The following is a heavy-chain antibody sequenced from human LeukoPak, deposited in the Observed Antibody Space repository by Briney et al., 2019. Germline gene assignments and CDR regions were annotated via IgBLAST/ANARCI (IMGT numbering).Heavy chain of an antibody. V-gene: IGHV4-34*01. CDR2: INHSGST. D-gene: IGHD3-3*01. Sequence: SETLSLTCAVSGGSFSGYYWSWIRHPPGKGLEWIGEINHSGSTNYNPSLKSRVTISVDTSKNQFSLNLSSVTAADTAVYYCASLHALRFLEWLPKHYFDYWGQGTLVTVSS. J-gene: IGHJ4*02. CDR3: ASLHALRFLEWLPKHYFDY. CDR1: GGSFSGYY.